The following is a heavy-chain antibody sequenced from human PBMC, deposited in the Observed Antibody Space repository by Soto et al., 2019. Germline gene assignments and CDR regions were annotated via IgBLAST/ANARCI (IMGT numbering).Heavy chain of an antibody. CDR3: ARSLSGELLQHYFDY. Sequence: QVQLVQSGAEVKKPGSSVKVSCKASGGTFSSYAISWVRQAPGQGLEWMGGIIPIFGAANYAQKFQGRVTITADESTSTAYMELSSLRSEDTAVYYCARSLSGELLQHYFDYWGQGTLVTVSS. J-gene: IGHJ4*02. D-gene: IGHD1-26*01. CDR2: IIPIFGAA. V-gene: IGHV1-69*01. CDR1: GGTFSSYA.